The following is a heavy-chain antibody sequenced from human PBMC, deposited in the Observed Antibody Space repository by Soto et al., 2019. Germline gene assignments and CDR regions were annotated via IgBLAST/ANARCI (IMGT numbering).Heavy chain of an antibody. CDR2: ISSSSSTI. V-gene: IGHV3-48*01. J-gene: IGHJ4*02. CDR3: ARGEYYDFWSGYYFDY. CDR1: GFTFSSYS. D-gene: IGHD3-3*01. Sequence: GGSLRLSCAASGFTFSSYSMNWVRQDPGKGLEWVSYISSSSSTIYYADSVKGRFTISRDNAKNSLYLQMNSLRAEDTAVYYCARGEYYDFWSGYYFDYWGQGTLVTVSS.